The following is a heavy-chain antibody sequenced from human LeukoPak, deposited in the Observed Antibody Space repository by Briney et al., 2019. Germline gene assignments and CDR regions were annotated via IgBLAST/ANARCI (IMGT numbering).Heavy chain of an antibody. D-gene: IGHD2-15*01. Sequence: HSGGSLRLSCAASGFTFSNYAMNWVRQAPGKGLEWVSGISASGGLTYDADSVKGRFTISRDNSKNTLYLQINSLRTEDTAVYYCAKSLALRPIPYGMDVWGQGTTVTVSS. J-gene: IGHJ6*02. CDR2: ISASGGLT. V-gene: IGHV3-23*01. CDR3: AKSLALRPIPYGMDV. CDR1: GFTFSNYA.